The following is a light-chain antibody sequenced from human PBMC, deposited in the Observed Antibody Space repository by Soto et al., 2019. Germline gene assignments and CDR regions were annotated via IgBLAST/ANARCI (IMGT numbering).Light chain of an antibody. CDR2: GAS. J-gene: IGKJ4*01. V-gene: IGKV3-15*01. CDR1: QSVSTN. Sequence: EIVMTQSPATLSVSPGERVTFSCRASQSVSTNLAWYQQKPGQAPRLIIFGASTRATGIPARFSGSGSGTEFTLTISSLQSEDFAVYYCQQYNNWPPLTFGGGTKVEIK. CDR3: QQYNNWPPLT.